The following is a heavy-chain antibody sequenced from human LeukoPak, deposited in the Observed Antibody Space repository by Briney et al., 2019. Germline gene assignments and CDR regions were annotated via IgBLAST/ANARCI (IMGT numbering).Heavy chain of an antibody. J-gene: IGHJ2*01. CDR2: IYTSGST. Sequence: SETLSLTCTVSGGSLSSHYWSWIRQPPGKGLEGIGYIYTSGSTNYNPSLKSRVTISVDTSKNQFSLKLSSVTAADTAVYYCASRPGYCSGGSCYSPWYFDLWGRGTLVTVSS. CDR1: GGSLSSHY. CDR3: ASRPGYCSGGSCYSPWYFDL. V-gene: IGHV4-4*09. D-gene: IGHD2-15*01.